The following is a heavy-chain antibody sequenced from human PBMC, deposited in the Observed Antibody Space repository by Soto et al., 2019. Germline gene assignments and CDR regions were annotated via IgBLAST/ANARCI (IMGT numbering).Heavy chain of an antibody. V-gene: IGHV4-34*01. CDR2: INHSGST. D-gene: IGHD3-16*02. Sequence: NPSETLSLTCAVYGGSFSGYYWSWIRQPPGKGLEWIGEINHSGSTNYNPSLKSRVTISVDTSKNQFSLKLSSVTAADTAVYYCARRGYDYVWGSYRPYYFDYWGQGTLVTVSS. J-gene: IGHJ4*02. CDR1: GGSFSGYY. CDR3: ARRGYDYVWGSYRPYYFDY.